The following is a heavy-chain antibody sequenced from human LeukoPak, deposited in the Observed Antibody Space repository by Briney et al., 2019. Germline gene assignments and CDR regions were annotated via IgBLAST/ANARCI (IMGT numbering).Heavy chain of an antibody. CDR3: ARYCGGCSLVDYNYYMDV. CDR1: GITFSSYS. CDR2: ISSSSGYI. Sequence: GGSLRLSCAASGITFSSYSMNWVRQAPGKGLEWVSSISSSSGYIYYADSVKGRFTISRVNAKNSLYLQMNSLRAEDTAVYYCARYCGGCSLVDYNYYMDVWGKGTTVTVSS. J-gene: IGHJ6*03. V-gene: IGHV3-21*01. D-gene: IGHD2-21*01.